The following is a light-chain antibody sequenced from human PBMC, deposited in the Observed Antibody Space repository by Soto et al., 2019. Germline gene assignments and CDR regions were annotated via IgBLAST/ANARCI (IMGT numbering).Light chain of an antibody. Sequence: DIVMTQSPDSLAVSLGERATINCKSSQSVLYSSNNKNYLAWYQQKPGQPPKVLIYWASTRESGVPDRFSGSGSGTDFTLTISSLQAEDVAVYYCQQYYSTPFTFGRGTKVDIK. CDR3: QQYYSTPFT. CDR2: WAS. V-gene: IGKV4-1*01. CDR1: QSVLYSSNNKNY. J-gene: IGKJ3*01.